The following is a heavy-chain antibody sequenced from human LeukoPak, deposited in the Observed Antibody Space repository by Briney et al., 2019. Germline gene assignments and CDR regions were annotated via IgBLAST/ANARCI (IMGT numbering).Heavy chain of an antibody. D-gene: IGHD5-12*01. Sequence: GGSLRLSCSASGFTFSNYAMHWVRQAPGKGLEYVSAISSNGGSTYDADSVKGRFTISRDNSNNTLYLQMNSLRAEDTAVYYCAKIPYNSDYYMWGQGTLVTVSS. J-gene: IGHJ4*02. CDR2: ISSNGGST. CDR1: GFTFSNYA. CDR3: AKIPYNSDYYM. V-gene: IGHV3-64D*06.